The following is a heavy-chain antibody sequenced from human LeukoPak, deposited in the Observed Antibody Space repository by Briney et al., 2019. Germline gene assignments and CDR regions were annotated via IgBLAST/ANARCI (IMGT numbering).Heavy chain of an antibody. J-gene: IGHJ1*01. CDR2: ISWNSGSI. D-gene: IGHD5-12*01. V-gene: IGHV3-9*01. Sequence: PGGSLRLSCAASGFTFDDYAMHWVRQAPGKGLEWVSGISWNSGSIGYADSVKGRFTISRDNAKNSLYLQMNSLRAEDTALYYCAKDMGVYSGHGSYFQHWGQGTLVTVSS. CDR3: AKDMGVYSGHGSYFQH. CDR1: GFTFDDYA.